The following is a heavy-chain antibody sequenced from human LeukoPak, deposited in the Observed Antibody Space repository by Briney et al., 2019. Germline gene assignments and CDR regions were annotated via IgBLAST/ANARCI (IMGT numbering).Heavy chain of an antibody. CDR2: ISGSGIK. CDR1: RFIFSSYE. Sequence: PGGSLRLSCAASRFIFSSYEMNWVRQAPGKGLEWVSYISGSGIKHYADSVKGRFTISRDNAKNSLYLQMNSLRVEDTAVYYCAREDTGVAFDIWGQGTTVTV. J-gene: IGHJ3*02. D-gene: IGHD2-8*01. CDR3: AREDTGVAFDI. V-gene: IGHV3-48*03.